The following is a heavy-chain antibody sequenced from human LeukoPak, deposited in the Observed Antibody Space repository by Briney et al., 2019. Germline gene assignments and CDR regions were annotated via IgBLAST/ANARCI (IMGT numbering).Heavy chain of an antibody. CDR2: ISAYNGNT. Sequence: GESLKISCKASGYTFTSYGISWVRQAPGQGLEWMGWISAYNGNTNYAQKLQGRVTMTTDTSTSTAYMELRSLRSDDTAVYYCARDLEYSSSPPALDYWGQGTLVAVSS. J-gene: IGHJ4*02. V-gene: IGHV1-18*01. D-gene: IGHD6-6*01. CDR3: ARDLEYSSSPPALDY. CDR1: GYTFTSYG.